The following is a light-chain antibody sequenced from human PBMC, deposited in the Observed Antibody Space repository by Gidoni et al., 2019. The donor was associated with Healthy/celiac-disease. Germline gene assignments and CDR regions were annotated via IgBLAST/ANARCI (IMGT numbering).Light chain of an antibody. CDR3: QQSYSTPGT. CDR1: QSISSY. J-gene: IGKJ2*02. CDR2: AAS. Sequence: DIQMTQSPSSLSASVGDRVTITCRASQSISSYLNWYQQKPWKAPKLLIYAASSLQSGVPSRFSGSGSGTDFTLTISSLQPEDFATYYCQQSYSTPGTFXQXTKLEIK. V-gene: IGKV1-39*01.